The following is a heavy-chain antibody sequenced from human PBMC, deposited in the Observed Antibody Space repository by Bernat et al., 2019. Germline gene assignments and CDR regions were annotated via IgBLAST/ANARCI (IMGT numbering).Heavy chain of an antibody. CDR3: AREGPQYYDFWSGYYWAWFDP. V-gene: IGHV1-8*01. Sequence: VQLGQPVSTVKNLWASVKVSCKASGYTFTSYDINWVRQATGQGLEWMGWMNPNSGNTGYAQKFQGRVTMTRNTSISTAYMELSSLRSEDTAVYYCAREGPQYYDFWSGYYWAWFDPWGQGTLVTVS. D-gene: IGHD3-3*01. J-gene: IGHJ5*02. CDR1: GYTFTSYD. CDR2: MNPNSGNT.